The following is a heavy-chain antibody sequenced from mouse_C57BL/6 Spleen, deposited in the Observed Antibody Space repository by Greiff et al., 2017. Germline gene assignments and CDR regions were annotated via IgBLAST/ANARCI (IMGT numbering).Heavy chain of an antibody. CDR2: IRNKANNHAT. CDR3: TSRDSSGADWFAY. CDR1: GFTFSDAW. J-gene: IGHJ3*01. V-gene: IGHV6-6*01. D-gene: IGHD3-2*02. Sequence: EVHLVESGGGLVQPGGSMKLSCAASGFTFSDAWMDWVRQSPEKGLEWVAEIRNKANNHATYYAESVKGRFTISRDDSKSSVYLQMNSLRAEDTGIYYCTSRDSSGADWFAYWGQGTLVTVSA.